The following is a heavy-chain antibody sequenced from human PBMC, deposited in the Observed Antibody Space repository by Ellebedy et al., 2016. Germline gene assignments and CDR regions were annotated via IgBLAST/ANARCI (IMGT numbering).Heavy chain of an antibody. D-gene: IGHD2-15*01. CDR2: IYYSGNT. CDR3: ARMVPTVASIGGAFDY. J-gene: IGHJ4*02. CDR1: GGSISSGGYY. V-gene: IGHV4-31*03. Sequence: SETLSLTCTVSGGSISSGGYYWSWIRQQSGKGLEWIGYIYYSGNTYYNPSVESRVTISVDTSKNQFSLKLSSVTAADTAVYYRARMVPTVASIGGAFDYWGQGTLVTVSS.